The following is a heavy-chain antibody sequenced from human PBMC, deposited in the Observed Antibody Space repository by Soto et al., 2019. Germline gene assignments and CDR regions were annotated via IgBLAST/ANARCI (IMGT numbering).Heavy chain of an antibody. V-gene: IGHV1-69*13. Sequence: SAKVSCKASGGTFSNYAISWVRQAPGPGLECMGGTIPIFGTANYAQKFPGRVTITSDESTSTAYMERSSLRSVDTAVYHCGRDRSRSNIVVVPAARGFDPRGQGTLVTGS. CDR2: TIPIFGTA. CDR3: GRDRSRSNIVVVPAARGFDP. D-gene: IGHD2-2*01. J-gene: IGHJ5*02. CDR1: GGTFSNYA.